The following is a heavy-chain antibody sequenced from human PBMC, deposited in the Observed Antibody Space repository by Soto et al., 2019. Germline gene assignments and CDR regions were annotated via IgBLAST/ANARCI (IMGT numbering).Heavy chain of an antibody. D-gene: IGHD5-18*01. Sequence: QAGGSLRLSCAASGFTFSSYAMSWVRQAPGKGLEWVSAISGSGGSTYYADSVKGRFTISRDNSKNTLYLQMNSLRAEDTAVYYCAKDQAMDNYYYYGMDVWGQGTTVTVSS. CDR3: AKDQAMDNYYYYGMDV. CDR2: ISGSGGST. CDR1: GFTFSSYA. V-gene: IGHV3-23*01. J-gene: IGHJ6*02.